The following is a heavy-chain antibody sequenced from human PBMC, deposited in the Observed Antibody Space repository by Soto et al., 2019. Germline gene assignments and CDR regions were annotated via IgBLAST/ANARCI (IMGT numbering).Heavy chain of an antibody. Sequence: QVKLVQSGAEVKKPGASVKVSCKASGYTFTSYYMHWFRQTPGKGLEWMGIINPSGGSTSYAQKFQGRVIMSRDTSTSTGYRELSRLRSEDTAVYYCARVTEDTAMVGTRACWCQGTMVTVSS. CDR1: GYTFTSYY. D-gene: IGHD5-18*01. V-gene: IGHV1-46*01. CDR2: INPSGGST. CDR3: ARVTEDTAMVGTRAC. J-gene: IGHJ4*02.